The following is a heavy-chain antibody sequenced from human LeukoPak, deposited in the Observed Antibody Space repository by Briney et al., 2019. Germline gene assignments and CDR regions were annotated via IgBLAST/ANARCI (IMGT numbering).Heavy chain of an antibody. CDR1: GYSISSGYY. Sequence: SPSETLSLTCTVSGYSISSGYYWGWIRQPPGKGLEWIGSIYYSGSTYYNPSLKSRVTISVDTSKNQFSLKLSSVTAADTAVYYCARDGSSGWYVSGWNYWGQGTLVTVSS. V-gene: IGHV4-38-2*02. D-gene: IGHD6-19*01. CDR3: ARDGSSGWYVSGWNY. CDR2: IYYSGST. J-gene: IGHJ4*02.